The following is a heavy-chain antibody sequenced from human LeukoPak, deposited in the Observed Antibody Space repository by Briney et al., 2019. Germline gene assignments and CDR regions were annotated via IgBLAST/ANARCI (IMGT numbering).Heavy chain of an antibody. D-gene: IGHD4-17*01. CDR1: GYTFTSYH. J-gene: IGHJ4*02. CDR2: MNPYSGDR. CDR3: ARTTSLTASGYDY. V-gene: IGHV1-8*03. Sequence: ASVKVSCKTSGYTFTSYHINWARQATGQGLEWMGWMNPYSGDRGYAQKFQGRVSITSDTSISTAYMELSSLRSEDTAVYFCARTTSLTASGYDYWGQGTLVTVSS.